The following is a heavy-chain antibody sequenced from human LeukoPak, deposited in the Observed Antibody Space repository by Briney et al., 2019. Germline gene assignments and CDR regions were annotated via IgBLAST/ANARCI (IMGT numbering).Heavy chain of an antibody. V-gene: IGHV3-33*01. CDR1: GFTFRNYG. J-gene: IGHJ4*02. CDR2: IWRDGSIE. Sequence: PGGSLRLSCAASGFTFRNYGMHWVRQAPGKGLEWVAVIWRDGSIENYADSVKGRFTISRDNSKNTLYLQMSSLRAEDTAVYYCAIWYSSGWYFDYWGPGTPVTVSA. D-gene: IGHD6-19*01. CDR3: AIWYSSGWYFDY.